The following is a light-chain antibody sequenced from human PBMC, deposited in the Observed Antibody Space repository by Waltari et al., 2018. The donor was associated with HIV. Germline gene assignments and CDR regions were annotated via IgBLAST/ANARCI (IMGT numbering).Light chain of an antibody. CDR2: LTRDGRH. CDR1: SGHTNYA. Sequence: QLVLTQSPSASASLGASVKLTCTLSSGHTNYAIEWHQQHPEKGPRYLMTLTRDGRHSKGDGIPDRFSGSSSGAERYLIISSLQSEDEADYYCQTWGTGIQVFGGGTKVTVL. J-gene: IGLJ3*02. CDR3: QTWGTGIQV. V-gene: IGLV4-69*02.